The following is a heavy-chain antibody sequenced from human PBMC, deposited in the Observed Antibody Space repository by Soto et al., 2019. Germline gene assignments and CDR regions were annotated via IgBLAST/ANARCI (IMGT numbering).Heavy chain of an antibody. Sequence: PGESLKISCKGSGYSFTSYWIGWVRQMPGKGLEWMGIIYPGDSDTRYSPSFQGQVTISADKSISTAYLQWSSLKASDTAMYYCARTYDFWSGPDAFDIWGQGTMVTVSS. J-gene: IGHJ3*02. D-gene: IGHD3-3*01. CDR2: IYPGDSDT. CDR3: ARTYDFWSGPDAFDI. CDR1: GYSFTSYW. V-gene: IGHV5-51*01.